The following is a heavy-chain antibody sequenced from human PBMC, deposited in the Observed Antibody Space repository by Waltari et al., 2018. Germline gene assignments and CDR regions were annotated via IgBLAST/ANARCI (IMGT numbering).Heavy chain of an antibody. CDR3: ARVNSRDTAMGY. D-gene: IGHD5-18*01. CDR2: ISYDGSNK. V-gene: IGHV3-30-3*01. CDR1: GFTCSSYA. J-gene: IGHJ4*02. Sequence: QVQLVESGGGVVQPGRSLSISCAAYGFTCSSYAMPWVRQAPGKGLEWVELISYDGSNKYYADSVKGRFTISRDNSKNTLFLQMNSLRAEDTAVYYCARVNSRDTAMGYWGQGTLVTVSS.